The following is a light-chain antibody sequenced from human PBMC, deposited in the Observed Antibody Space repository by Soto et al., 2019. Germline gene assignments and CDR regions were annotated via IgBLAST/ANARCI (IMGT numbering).Light chain of an antibody. CDR2: AAS. CDR1: QTISTH. J-gene: IGKJ2*01. V-gene: IGKV1-39*01. Sequence: DIQMTQSPSSLSASVRDRVTITCRASQTISTHLNWYQQKPGKAPKLLIYAASTLQGGVPSRFSGSGSGTDFTLTINSLQPEDFATYYCQQSLTIPYTFGQGTKLEIK. CDR3: QQSLTIPYT.